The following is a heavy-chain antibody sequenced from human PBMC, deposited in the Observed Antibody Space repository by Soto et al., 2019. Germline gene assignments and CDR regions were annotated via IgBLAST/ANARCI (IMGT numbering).Heavy chain of an antibody. CDR3: ARAAVVNNWFDP. D-gene: IGHD2-21*01. V-gene: IGHV4-4*02. CDR2: IHHGGHT. Sequence: QVQLQESGPGLVQPSGTLSLTCAVSGGSISTTFWWTWVRQPPGKGLEWIGEIHHGGHTNYNPSLXSGXTISIDKSKNQFSLRLASVTPADTAMYYCARAAVVNNWFDPWGQGTLVTVSS. J-gene: IGHJ5*02. CDR1: GGSISTTFW.